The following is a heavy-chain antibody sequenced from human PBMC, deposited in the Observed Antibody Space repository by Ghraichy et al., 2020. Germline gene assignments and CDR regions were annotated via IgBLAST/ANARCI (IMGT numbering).Heavy chain of an antibody. V-gene: IGHV3-9*01. Sequence: GGSLRLSCAASGFTFDDYAMHWVRQAPGKGLEWVSGISWNSGSIGYADSVKGRFTISRDNAKNSLYLQMNSLRAEDTALYYCATKLETDGVVYWGQGTLVTVSS. J-gene: IGHJ4*02. CDR2: ISWNSGSI. CDR3: ATKLETDGVVY. D-gene: IGHD1-1*01. CDR1: GFTFDDYA.